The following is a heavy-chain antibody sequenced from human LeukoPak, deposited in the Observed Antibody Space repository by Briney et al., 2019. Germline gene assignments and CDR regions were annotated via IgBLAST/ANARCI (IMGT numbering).Heavy chain of an antibody. CDR3: ATRGSYRPSYAFDI. J-gene: IGHJ3*02. CDR1: GFTVSSNY. V-gene: IGHV3-53*01. CDR2: IYSGGST. Sequence: GGSLRLSCAASGFTVSSNYMSWVRQAPGKGLEWVSVIYSGGSTYYADSVKGRFTISRDNSKNTLYLQMNSLRAEDTAVYYCATRGSYRPSYAFDIWGQGSMVTVSS. D-gene: IGHD1-26*01.